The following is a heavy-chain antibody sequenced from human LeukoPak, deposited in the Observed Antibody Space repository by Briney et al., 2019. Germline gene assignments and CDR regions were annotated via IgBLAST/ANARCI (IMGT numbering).Heavy chain of an antibody. V-gene: IGHV7-4-1*02. J-gene: IGHJ5*02. CDR2: INTNTGNP. D-gene: IGHD6-13*01. CDR1: GYTFTSYG. Sequence: ASVKVSCKASGYTFTSYGISWVRQAPGQGLEWMGWINTNTGNPTYAQGFTGRFVFSLDTSVSTAYLQISSLKAEDTAVYYCARDKYSSSWYGWPPHNWFDPWGQGTLVTVSS. CDR3: ARDKYSSSWYGWPPHNWFDP.